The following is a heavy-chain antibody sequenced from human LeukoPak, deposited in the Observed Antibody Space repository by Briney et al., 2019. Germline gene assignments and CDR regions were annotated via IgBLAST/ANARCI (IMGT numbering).Heavy chain of an antibody. V-gene: IGHV4-61*02. D-gene: IGHD3-22*01. Sequence: SQTLSRTCTVSGGSISSGSYYWSWIRQPAGKGLEWIGRIYTSGSTNYNPSLKSRVTISVDTSKNQFSLKLSSVTAADTAVYYCARDTYYYDSSGYYDYYYYYYMDVWGKGTTVTISS. CDR3: ARDTYYYDSSGYYDYYYYYYMDV. J-gene: IGHJ6*03. CDR2: IYTSGST. CDR1: GGSISSGSYY.